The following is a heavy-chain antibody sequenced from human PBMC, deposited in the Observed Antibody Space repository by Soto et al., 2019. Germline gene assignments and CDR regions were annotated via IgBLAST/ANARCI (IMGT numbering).Heavy chain of an antibody. Sequence: ASVKVSCKASGYTFTSYDINWVRQATGQGLEWMGWMNPNSGNTGYAQKFQGRVTMTRNTSISTAYMELSSLRSEDTAVYYCARLLGVGATKPLAICHWGQGTLVTVSS. CDR1: GYTFTSYD. D-gene: IGHD1-26*01. CDR3: ARLLGVGATKPLAICH. CDR2: MNPNSGNT. V-gene: IGHV1-8*01. J-gene: IGHJ4*02.